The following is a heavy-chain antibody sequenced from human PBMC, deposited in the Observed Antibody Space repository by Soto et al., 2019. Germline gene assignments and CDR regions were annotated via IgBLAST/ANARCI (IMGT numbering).Heavy chain of an antibody. D-gene: IGHD2-2*01. V-gene: IGHV4-28*01. Sequence: QVQLQESGPGLVKPSDTLSLTCAVSGYSISSSNWWGWIRQPPGKGLEWIGYIYYSGSTYYHPSLKSRVTMSVDTSKNQFSLKLSSVTAVDTAVYYCARTEKVVPAALYYYYYMDVWGKGTTVTVSS. CDR3: ARTEKVVPAALYYYYYMDV. J-gene: IGHJ6*03. CDR1: GYSISSSNW. CDR2: IYYSGST.